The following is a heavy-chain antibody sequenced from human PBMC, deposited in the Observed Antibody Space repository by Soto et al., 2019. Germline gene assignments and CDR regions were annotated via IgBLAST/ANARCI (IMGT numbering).Heavy chain of an antibody. D-gene: IGHD3-16*02. CDR2: INAGNGNT. CDR1: GYTFTSYA. V-gene: IGHV1-3*01. CDR3: ARSGLSSLDWFDP. Sequence: ASVKVSCKASGYTFTSYAMHWVRQAPGQRLEWMGWINAGNGNTKYSQKFQGRVTITRDTSASTVYMELSSLRSEDTAVYYCARSGLSSLDWFDPWGQGTLVTVSS. J-gene: IGHJ5*02.